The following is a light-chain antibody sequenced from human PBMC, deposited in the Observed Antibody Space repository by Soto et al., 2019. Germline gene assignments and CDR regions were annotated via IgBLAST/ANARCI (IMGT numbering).Light chain of an antibody. V-gene: IGLV3-9*01. CDR2: RDS. CDR3: QVWDSSTSSYV. J-gene: IGLJ1*01. Sequence: SYELTQPLSVSVALGQTARITCGGNNIGSKNVHWYQQKPGQAPVLVMYRDSNRPSGIPERFSGSNSGNTATLTISRAQAGDEADYYCQVWDSSTSSYVFGTETKLTVL. CDR1: NIGSKN.